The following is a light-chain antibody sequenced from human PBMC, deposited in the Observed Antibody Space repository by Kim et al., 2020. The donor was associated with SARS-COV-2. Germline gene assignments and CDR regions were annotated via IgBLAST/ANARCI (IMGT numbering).Light chain of an antibody. V-gene: IGLV1-40*01. J-gene: IGLJ3*02. Sequence: QRVTISCTGSSSNIGAGYDVHWYQQLPGTAPKLLIYGNSNRPSGVPDRLSGSKSGTSASLAITGLQAEDEADYYCQSYDSSLSGSVSGGGTQLTVL. CDR3: QSYDSSLSGSV. CDR2: GNS. CDR1: SSNIGAGYD.